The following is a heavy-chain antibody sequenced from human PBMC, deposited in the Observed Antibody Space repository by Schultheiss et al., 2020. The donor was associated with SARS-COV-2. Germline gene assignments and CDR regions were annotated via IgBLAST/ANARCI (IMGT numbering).Heavy chain of an antibody. J-gene: IGHJ4*02. V-gene: IGHV4-4*08. CDR3: ARGPTVTTSYYFDY. D-gene: IGHD4-17*01. CDR2: IYTSGGT. Sequence: SETLSLTCTVSGGSISSYYWSWIRQPPGKGLEWIRYIYTSGGTNYNPTLKRRVALSVDTSKNQFSLKLSSVTAADTAVYYCARGPTVTTSYYFDYWGQGTLVTVAS. CDR1: GGSISSYY.